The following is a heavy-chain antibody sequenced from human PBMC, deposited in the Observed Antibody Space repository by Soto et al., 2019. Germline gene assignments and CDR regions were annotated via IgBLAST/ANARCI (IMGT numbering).Heavy chain of an antibody. Sequence: SVEVSCKASGVTFSSYAISWGRQAPGQGLEWMGGIISIFGTANYAQKFQGRVTITADESTSTAYMELSSLRSEDTAVYYCASGLVGATLSDAFDIWGKGTMVTV. V-gene: IGHV1-69*13. CDR2: IISIFGTA. J-gene: IGHJ3*02. CDR3: ASGLVGATLSDAFDI. D-gene: IGHD1-26*01. CDR1: GVTFSSYA.